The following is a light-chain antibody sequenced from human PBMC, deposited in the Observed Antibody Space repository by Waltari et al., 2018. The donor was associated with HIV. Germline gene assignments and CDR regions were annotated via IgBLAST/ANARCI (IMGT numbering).Light chain of an antibody. J-gene: IGLJ2*01. CDR2: EIT. Sequence: QSALTQPASVSGSPGQSITISCIGITNAVGNSNLVSWYQQHPGKAPKLIIYEITKRPSGVSNRFSGSKSGNTASLTISGLQADDEADYYCCSYANAGRTFGGGTKLTVL. CDR1: TNAVGNSNL. V-gene: IGLV2-23*02. CDR3: CSYANAGRT.